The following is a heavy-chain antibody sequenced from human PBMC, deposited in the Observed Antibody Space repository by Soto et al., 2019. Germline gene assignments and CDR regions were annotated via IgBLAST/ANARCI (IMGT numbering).Heavy chain of an antibody. D-gene: IGHD1-7*01. V-gene: IGHV3-33*01. Sequence: QVQLVESGGGVVQPGRSLRLSCAASGFTFSSYGMHWVRQAPGKGLEWVAIIWYDGSNKYYADSVKGRFTISRDNSKNTLYLQMNSLRAEDTAVYYCARALGLELPDWGQGTLVTVSS. CDR2: IWYDGSNK. CDR3: ARALGLELPD. CDR1: GFTFSSYG. J-gene: IGHJ4*02.